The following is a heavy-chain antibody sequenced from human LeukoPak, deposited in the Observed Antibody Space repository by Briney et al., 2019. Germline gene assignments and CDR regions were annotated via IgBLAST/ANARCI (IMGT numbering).Heavy chain of an antibody. D-gene: IGHD3-22*01. CDR1: GFTFSNAW. CDR3: TTASHLYYYDSSGYPDY. Sequence: GGSLRLSCAASGFTFSNAWMSWVRQAPGKGLEWVGRIKSKTDGGTTDYAAPVKGRFTISRDDSKNTLYLQMNSLKTEDTAVYYCTTASHLYYYDSSGYPDYWGQGTLVTVSS. CDR2: IKSKTDGGTT. V-gene: IGHV3-15*01. J-gene: IGHJ4*02.